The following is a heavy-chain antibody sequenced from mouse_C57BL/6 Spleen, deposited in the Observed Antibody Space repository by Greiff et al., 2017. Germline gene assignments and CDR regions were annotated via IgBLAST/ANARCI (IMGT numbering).Heavy chain of an antibody. J-gene: IGHJ4*01. V-gene: IGHV1-54*01. CDR1: GYAFTNYL. Sequence: VQLQQSGAELVRPGTSVKVSCKASGYAFTNYLIEWVKQRPGQGLEWIGVINPGSGGTNYNEKFKGKATLTADKSSSTAYMQLSSLTSEDSAVYFCARSGVDYDDAMDYWGQGTSVTVSS. D-gene: IGHD2-4*01. CDR3: ARSGVDYDDAMDY. CDR2: INPGSGGT.